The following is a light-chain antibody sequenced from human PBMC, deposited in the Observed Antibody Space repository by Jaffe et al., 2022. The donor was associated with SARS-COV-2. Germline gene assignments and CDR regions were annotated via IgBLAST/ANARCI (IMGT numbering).Light chain of an antibody. J-gene: IGKJ4*01. CDR2: AAS. CDR3: QQSYSTPLS. V-gene: IGKV1-39*01. CDR1: QSISFY. Sequence: DIQMIQSPSSLSASVGDRVTITCRASQSISFYLNWYQQKLGKAPKLLISAASSLQTGVPSRFSGSGSETDFTLTISSLQPEDFASYYCQQSYSTPLSFGGGTNVEIK.